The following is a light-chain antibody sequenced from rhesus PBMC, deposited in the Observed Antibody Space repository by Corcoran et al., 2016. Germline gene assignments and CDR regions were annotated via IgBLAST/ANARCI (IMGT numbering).Light chain of an antibody. V-gene: IGKV1-43*02. CDR1: QDISTY. CDR2: SAS. J-gene: IGKJ4*01. CDR3: LQYNSNPLT. Sequence: DIQMTQSPSSLSASVGDRVTITCRASQDISTYLNWYQQKPGEAPKRLIYSASSLESGVPSSFSGSESGTDCTLTISRLQPEDLATYYCLQYNSNPLTFGGGTKVEIK.